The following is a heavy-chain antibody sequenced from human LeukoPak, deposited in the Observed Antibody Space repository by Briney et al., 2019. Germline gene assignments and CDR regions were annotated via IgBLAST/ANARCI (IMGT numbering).Heavy chain of an antibody. D-gene: IGHD2/OR15-2a*01. CDR2: IFHSGNT. Sequence: SETLSPTCTVSGYYIRSGYYWGWIRQPPGKGLEWIGSIFHSGNTYYNPSLKSRVTMSVDTSKNQFFLKVGSVTAADTAVYYCAGLGLRTLDDWGQGTLVTVSS. CDR1: GYYIRSGYY. V-gene: IGHV4-38-2*02. CDR3: AGLGLRTLDD. J-gene: IGHJ4*02.